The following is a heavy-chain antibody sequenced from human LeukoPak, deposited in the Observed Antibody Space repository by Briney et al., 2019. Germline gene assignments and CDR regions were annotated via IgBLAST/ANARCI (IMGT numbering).Heavy chain of an antibody. CDR1: GYTFTSYD. V-gene: IGHV1-8*01. J-gene: IGHJ4*02. Sequence: ASVEVSCKASGYTFTSYDINWVRQATGQGPEWLGWVDPRSGNTGCAQKFQDRVTMTRDTSINTAYMELSSLDFEDTAVYYCARGYSSNWDFDYWGQGTLITVSS. CDR2: VDPRSGNT. D-gene: IGHD6-13*01. CDR3: ARGYSSNWDFDY.